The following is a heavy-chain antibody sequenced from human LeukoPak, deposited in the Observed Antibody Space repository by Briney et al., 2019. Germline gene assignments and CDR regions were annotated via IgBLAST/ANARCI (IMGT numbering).Heavy chain of an antibody. CDR1: XXXXTXYY. D-gene: IGHD3-10*01. V-gene: IGHV1-46*01. CDR2: IDPSGGST. CDR3: ARDLHIDGRPEGRDY. J-gene: IGHJ4*02. Sequence: AXVKXXCKXXXXXXTXYYMHWVRQAPGQGLEWMGIIDPSGGSTTYAQKFQGRVTMTRDTSTSTVYMELSGLRYEDTAVYYCARDLHIDGRPEGRDYWGQGTLVTVSS.